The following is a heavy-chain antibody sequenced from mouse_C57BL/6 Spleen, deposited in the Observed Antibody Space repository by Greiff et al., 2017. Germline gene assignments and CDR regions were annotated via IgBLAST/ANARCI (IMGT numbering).Heavy chain of an antibody. V-gene: IGHV1-64*01. J-gene: IGHJ4*01. CDR3: ARRTYEGFMDY. CDR1: GYTFTSYW. CDR2: IHPNSGST. Sequence: QVQLQQSGAELVKPGASVKLSCKASGYTFTSYWMHWVKQRPGQGLEWIGMIHPNSGSTNYNEKFKSKATLTVDKSSSTAYMQLSSLTSEDSAVYYCARRTYEGFMDYWGQGTSVTVSS. D-gene: IGHD2-3*01.